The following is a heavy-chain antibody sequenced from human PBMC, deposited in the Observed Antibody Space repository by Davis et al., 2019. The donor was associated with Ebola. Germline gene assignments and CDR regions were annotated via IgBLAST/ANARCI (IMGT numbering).Heavy chain of an antibody. V-gene: IGHV3-30*18. CDR1: GFTFSSYG. CDR3: AKDRGGVWNYYGMDV. J-gene: IGHJ6*02. Sequence: PGGSLRLSCAASGFTFSSYGMHWVRQAPGKGLEWVAVISYTGTNKYFGDSVKGRFTISRDNSKNTLSLQMNSLRPEDTAVYYCAKDRGGVWNYYGMDVWGQGTTVTVSS. CDR2: ISYTGTNK. D-gene: IGHD3-10*01.